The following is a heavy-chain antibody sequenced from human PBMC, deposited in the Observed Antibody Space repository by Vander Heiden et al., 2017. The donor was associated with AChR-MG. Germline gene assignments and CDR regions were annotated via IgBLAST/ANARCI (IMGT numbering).Heavy chain of an antibody. D-gene: IGHD3-22*01. Sequence: QLQLQESGPGLVKPSETLSLTCTVSGGSISSSSYYWGWIRQPPGKGLEWIGSIYYSGSTYYNPSLKSRVTISVDTSKNQFSLKLSSVTAADTAVYYCARWGLYYYDSSVYWGQGTLVTVSS. CDR1: GGSISSSSYY. V-gene: IGHV4-39*01. CDR2: IYYSGST. CDR3: ARWGLYYYDSSVY. J-gene: IGHJ4*02.